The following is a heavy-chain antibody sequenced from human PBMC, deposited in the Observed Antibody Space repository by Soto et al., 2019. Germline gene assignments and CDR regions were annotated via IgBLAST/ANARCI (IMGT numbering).Heavy chain of an antibody. CDR3: ATSYGSGRTHFDS. D-gene: IGHD3-10*01. CDR1: GGTFNSYT. V-gene: IGHV1-69*02. CDR2: VNPIVGMS. J-gene: IGHJ4*02. Sequence: QVQLVQSGAEVKKPGSSVKVSCTASGGTFNSYTLNWVRQAPGQRLEWVGRVNPIVGMSSSASKFQGRVTXTXVXSTSKAYMDPTGLKSEDTGVYYCATSYGSGRTHFDSWGQGTLVTVSS.